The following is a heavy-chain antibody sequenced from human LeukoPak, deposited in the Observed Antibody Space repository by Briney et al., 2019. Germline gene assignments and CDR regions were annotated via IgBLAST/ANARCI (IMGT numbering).Heavy chain of an antibody. CDR2: ISYDGSNK. Sequence: GGSLRLSCAASGFTFSSYGMHWVRQAPGKGLEWVAVISYDGSNKYYADSVKGRFTISRDNSKNTLYLQINSLRAEDTAIYYCAREPNFDDHAFDYWGQGTLVTVSS. V-gene: IGHV3-30*03. CDR3: AREPNFDDHAFDY. D-gene: IGHD1-14*01. CDR1: GFTFSSYG. J-gene: IGHJ4*02.